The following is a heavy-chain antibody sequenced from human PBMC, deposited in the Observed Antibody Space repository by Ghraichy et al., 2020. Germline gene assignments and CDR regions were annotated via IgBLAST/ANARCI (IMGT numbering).Heavy chain of an antibody. J-gene: IGHJ4*02. V-gene: IGHV4-34*01. CDR1: GGSFSGYY. CDR2: INHSGST. CDR3: ARGNGPPSSSGLRYFDY. D-gene: IGHD6-6*01. Sequence: SQTISLTCAVYGGSFSGYYWSWIRQPPGKGLEWIGEINHSGSTNYNPSLKSRVTISVDTSKNQFSLKLSSVTAADTAVYYCARGNGPPSSSGLRYFDYWGQGTLVTVSS.